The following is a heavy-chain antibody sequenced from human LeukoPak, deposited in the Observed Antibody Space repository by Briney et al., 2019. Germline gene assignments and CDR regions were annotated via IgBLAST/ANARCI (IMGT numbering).Heavy chain of an antibody. CDR1: GSTFSSYS. D-gene: IGHD5-18*01. J-gene: IGHJ4*02. CDR3: AKVDTAMVPDY. V-gene: IGHV3-43*02. CDR2: ISGDGGST. Sequence: PGGSLRLSCAASGSTFSSYSMNWVRQAPGKGLEWVSLISGDGGSTYYADSVKGRFTISRDNSKNSLYLQMNSLRTEDTALYYCAKVDTAMVPDYWGQGTLVTVSS.